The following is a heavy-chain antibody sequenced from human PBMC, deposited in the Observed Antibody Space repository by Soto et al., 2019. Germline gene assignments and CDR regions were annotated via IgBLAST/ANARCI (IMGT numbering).Heavy chain of an antibody. D-gene: IGHD6-6*01. V-gene: IGHV3-30*18. CDR2: VSYDGSYK. J-gene: IGHJ4*02. Sequence: QVHLVESGGGVAQPGRSLRLSCAVSGFTFSDYGMHWVRQAPGKGLEWVAVVSYDGSYKYYADSVKGRFTVSRDLSGNTLFLQMNSLRLEDTAVYFCAKEMYPRTVLDSSSPWGDYRGQGTLVAVSS. CDR1: GFTFSDYG. CDR3: AKEMYPRTVLDSSSPWGDY.